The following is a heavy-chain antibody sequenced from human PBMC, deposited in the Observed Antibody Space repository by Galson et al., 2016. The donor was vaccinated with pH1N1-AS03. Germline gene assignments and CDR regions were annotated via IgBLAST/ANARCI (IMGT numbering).Heavy chain of an antibody. CDR1: GGSMKTGIHY. D-gene: IGHD6-13*01. CDR2: IYTSGRT. CDR3: ARAEIAAAVGFYYYYYGMDV. J-gene: IGHJ6*02. V-gene: IGHV4-61*09. Sequence: TLSLTCTVSGGSMKTGIHYWSWIRQPAGRGLEWIGNIYTSGRTNYNPSLKSRVTLSLDTSKNQFSLKVSSVTAADTAVYHCARAEIAAAVGFYYYYYGMDVWGPGTTVTVSS.